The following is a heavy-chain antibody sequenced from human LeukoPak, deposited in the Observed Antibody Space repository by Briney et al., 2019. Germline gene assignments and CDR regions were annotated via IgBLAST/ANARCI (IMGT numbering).Heavy chain of an antibody. J-gene: IGHJ5*01. V-gene: IGHV4-61*02. D-gene: IGHD5-18*01. Sequence: SETLSFTCTVSGDSITSGVYYWTWIRQPAGKGLEWIGRIYTSGNTIYSPSLNSRVTISVDTSKNQFSLKLSSVTAADTAVYFCARDTAVADNNWFDFWGQGILVTVSS. CDR1: GDSITSGVYY. CDR2: IYTSGNT. CDR3: ARDTAVADNNWFDF.